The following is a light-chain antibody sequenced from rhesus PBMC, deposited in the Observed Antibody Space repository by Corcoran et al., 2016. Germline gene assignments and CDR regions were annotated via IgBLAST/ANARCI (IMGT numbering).Light chain of an antibody. J-gene: IGKJ3*01. CDR2: KAS. V-gene: IGKV1-22*01. Sequence: DIQMTQSPSSLSASVGDTVTITCRASQGISSWLAWYQQKPGKAPKLLIYKASILQSGVPSRFSGRGSGKDFPLTFSSLQSEDFATYYCQQYSSRPLTFGPGTKLDIK. CDR1: QGISSW. CDR3: QQYSSRPLT.